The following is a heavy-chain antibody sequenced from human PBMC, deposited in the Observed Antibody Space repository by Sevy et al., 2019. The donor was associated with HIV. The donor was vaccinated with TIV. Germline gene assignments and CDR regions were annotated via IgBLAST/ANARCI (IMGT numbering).Heavy chain of an antibody. CDR2: VYSSGRT. CDR3: ARDGIRRDYYHGMDV. V-gene: IGHV4-61*02. CDR1: GDSISSGNHW. Sequence: SETLSLTCTVSGDSISSGNHWWSWIRQPAGKGLEWIGRVYSSGRTMYNSSLKSRVTMSVDTSKNQFSRMVGSLIAADTAIYYCARDGIRRDYYHGMDVWGQGTTVTVSS. D-gene: IGHD3-10*01. J-gene: IGHJ6*02.